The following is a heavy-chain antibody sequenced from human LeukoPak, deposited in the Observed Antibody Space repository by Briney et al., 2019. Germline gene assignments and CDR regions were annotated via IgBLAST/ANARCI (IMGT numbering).Heavy chain of an antibody. V-gene: IGHV3-53*01. CDR2: IYSGGST. D-gene: IGHD4-17*01. CDR3: ARGPYGDYYFDY. CDR1: GLSVSSNY. J-gene: IGHJ4*02. Sequence: GGSLRLSCAASGLSVSSNYMNWVRQAPGKGLEWVSVIYSGGSTYYADSVKGRFTISRDKSKSTLYLQMNSLRAEDTAVYYCARGPYGDYYFDYWGQGTLVTVSS.